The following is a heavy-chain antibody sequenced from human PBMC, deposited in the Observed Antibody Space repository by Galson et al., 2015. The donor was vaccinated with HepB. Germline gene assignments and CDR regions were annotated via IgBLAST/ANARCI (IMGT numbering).Heavy chain of an antibody. CDR3: AEDGAFCSNGVCGMDV. J-gene: IGHJ6*04. Sequence: SLRLSCAASGFTFRNYGMHWVRQAPGKGLEWVAVISFDGSHKYYADSVKGRFSISRDNSKNTLYLQMNSLRAEDTAVYHCAEDGAFCSNGVCGMDVWGKGTTITVSS. V-gene: IGHV3-30*18. D-gene: IGHD2-8*01. CDR1: GFTFRNYG. CDR2: ISFDGSHK.